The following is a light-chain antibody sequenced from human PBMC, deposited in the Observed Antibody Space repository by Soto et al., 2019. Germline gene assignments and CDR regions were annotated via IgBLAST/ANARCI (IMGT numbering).Light chain of an antibody. V-gene: IGKV1-5*01. Sequence: DIQMTQSPSTLSASVGDRVTITCRASQSISSWLAWYQQKPGKAPNLLIYDASSLESGVPSRFSGSGSGTEFTITISRLQPDDFANYYCQQYNTYWKVGQGTKVEIK. CDR2: DAS. CDR1: QSISSW. CDR3: QQYNTYWK. J-gene: IGKJ1*01.